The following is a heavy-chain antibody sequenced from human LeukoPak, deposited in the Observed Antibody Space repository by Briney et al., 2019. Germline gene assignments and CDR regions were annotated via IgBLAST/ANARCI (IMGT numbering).Heavy chain of an antibody. Sequence: PGGSLRLSCVASGFNFSDCYMNWIRQSPGKGLEWISYMSSRSGIIYYADSVKGRFTISRDNARNSLYLQMNSLRVDDTAVYYCAGGLLEAQGWLQWLGTVYSMDVWGQGTPVTVSS. D-gene: IGHD5-24*01. CDR3: AGGLLEAQGWLQWLGTVYSMDV. CDR2: MSSRSGII. J-gene: IGHJ6*02. V-gene: IGHV3-11*01. CDR1: GFNFSDCY.